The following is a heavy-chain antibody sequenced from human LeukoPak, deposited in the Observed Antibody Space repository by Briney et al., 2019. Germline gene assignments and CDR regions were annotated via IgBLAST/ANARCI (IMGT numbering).Heavy chain of an antibody. V-gene: IGHV3-72*01. CDR2: TRNKANSYTT. D-gene: IGHD3-10*01. Sequence: GGSLRLSCAASGFTFSDHYMDWVRQAPGKGLEWVGRTRNKANSYTTEYAASGKGRFTISRDDSKNSLYLQMNSLKTEDTAVYYCARPSFSTSSGNPSDYWGQGTLVTVSS. CDR3: ARPSFSTSSGNPSDY. J-gene: IGHJ4*02. CDR1: GFTFSDHY.